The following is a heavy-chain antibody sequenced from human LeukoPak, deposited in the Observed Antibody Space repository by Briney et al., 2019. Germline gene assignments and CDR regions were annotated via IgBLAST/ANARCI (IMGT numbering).Heavy chain of an antibody. CDR1: GFMFDDYG. CDR2: ISSNNYYI. D-gene: IGHD2-2*01. Sequence: GGSLRLSCAASGFMFDDYGMSWVRQAPGKGLEWVSSISSNNYYIYYADSVRGRFTISRDNAKNSLYLQMNSLRAEDTAVYYCARESCSTTSCYEPYYYYGLDVWGQGTTVTVSS. V-gene: IGHV3-21*01. CDR3: ARESCSTTSCYEPYYYYGLDV. J-gene: IGHJ6*02.